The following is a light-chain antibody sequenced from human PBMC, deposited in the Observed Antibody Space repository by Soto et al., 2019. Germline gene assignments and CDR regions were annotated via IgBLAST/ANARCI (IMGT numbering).Light chain of an antibody. Sequence: QSVLTQPASVSGSPGQSITISCTGTSSDVGGYNYVSWYQQHPGKAPKLMIYDVSNRPSGVSNRFSGSKSGNTASLTISVLQAEDEADYYCSSYTSSSTLDYVFGTGTKVPS. CDR2: DVS. J-gene: IGLJ1*01. CDR1: SSDVGGYNY. V-gene: IGLV2-14*01. CDR3: SSYTSSSTLDYV.